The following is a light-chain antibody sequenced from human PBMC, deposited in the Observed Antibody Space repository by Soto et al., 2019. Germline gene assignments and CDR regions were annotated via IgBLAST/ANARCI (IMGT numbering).Light chain of an antibody. J-gene: IGLJ3*02. CDR2: STN. Sequence: QTVVTQGPSFSVSPGRTVTLTCGLSSGSVSTSYYPSWYQQTPGQPPRTLIYSTNTRSSGVPDRFSGSILGNKAALTITGAQADDESDYYCVLYMGSGISVFGGGTKLTVL. CDR3: VLYMGSGISV. V-gene: IGLV8-61*01. CDR1: SGSVSTSYY.